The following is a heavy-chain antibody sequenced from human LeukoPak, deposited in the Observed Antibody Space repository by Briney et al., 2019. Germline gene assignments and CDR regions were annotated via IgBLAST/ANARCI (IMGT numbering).Heavy chain of an antibody. Sequence: SQILSLTCAISGDSVSSHSAAWNWIRQSPSRGLEWLGRTSYRSKWYYDYAESVKSRISITPGSSKNQFSLQLNSVTPEDSAVYYCAKGDGYSTESNWFDPWGQGILVTVSS. D-gene: IGHD2-8*02. CDR1: GDSVSSHSAA. J-gene: IGHJ5*02. CDR2: TSYRSKWYY. V-gene: IGHV6-1*01. CDR3: AKGDGYSTESNWFDP.